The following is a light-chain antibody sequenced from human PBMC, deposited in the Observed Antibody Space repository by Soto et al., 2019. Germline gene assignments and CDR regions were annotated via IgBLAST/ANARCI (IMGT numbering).Light chain of an antibody. CDR1: PSVSSSY. Sequence: IVLTQSAGTLSLSPGERATLSCRASPSVSSSYLAWYQQKPGQAPRLLIYGASTRATGIPARFSGSGSGTKFTLTISSLQSEDFAVYYCQHYNNWPLTFGGGTKVDI. CDR2: GAS. J-gene: IGKJ4*01. V-gene: IGKV3-15*01. CDR3: QHYNNWPLT.